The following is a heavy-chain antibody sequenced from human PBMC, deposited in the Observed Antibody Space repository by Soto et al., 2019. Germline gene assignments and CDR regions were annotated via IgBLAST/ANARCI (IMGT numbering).Heavy chain of an antibody. D-gene: IGHD3-10*01. CDR2: ISYDGSNK. CDR1: GLTLIGYG. V-gene: IGHV3-30*18. J-gene: IGHJ4*02. Sequence: QVQLVESGGGVAKPGGSLRLSGAAPGLTLIGYGRHGVGQAPGKGREGVAVISYDGSNKYYEDSVKGRFTISRDNSKNTLYLQMNSLRAEDTAVYYCAKDPAFTMVRGVISGYFDYWGQGTLVTVSS. CDR3: AKDPAFTMVRGVISGYFDY.